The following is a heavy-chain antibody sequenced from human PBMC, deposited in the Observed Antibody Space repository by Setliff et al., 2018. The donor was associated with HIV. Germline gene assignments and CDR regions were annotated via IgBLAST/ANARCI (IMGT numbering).Heavy chain of an antibody. Sequence: VSGDSITGRWLSWIRQPPGKGLEWTGNIYHNGFANYNPSLKSRLTISVDTSKDQVSLTLSSVTPADTAVYYCARHICGTTACYAVDVWGPGTMVTVSS. D-gene: IGHD2-2*01. CDR3: ARHICGTTACYAVDV. CDR1: GDSITGRW. CDR2: IYHNGFA. V-gene: IGHV4-59*11. J-gene: IGHJ3*01.